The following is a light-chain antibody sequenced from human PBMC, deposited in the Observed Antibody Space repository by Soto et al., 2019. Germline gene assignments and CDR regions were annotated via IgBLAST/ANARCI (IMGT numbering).Light chain of an antibody. CDR3: SSYTTSDTVV. J-gene: IGLJ2*01. CDR1: SSDVGGNKP. V-gene: IGLV2-14*03. Sequence: QSVLTQPASVSGAPGQSITISCTGTSSDVGGNKPVSWHQQHPGKAPKVLIYNVSLRPSGVSNRFSGSKSGDTASLTISGLQAEDEADYYCSSYTTSDTVVFGGGTKVTVL. CDR2: NVS.